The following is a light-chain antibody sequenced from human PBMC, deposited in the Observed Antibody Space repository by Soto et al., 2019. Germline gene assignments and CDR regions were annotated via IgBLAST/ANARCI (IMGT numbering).Light chain of an antibody. CDR1: SSNVGKNI. CDR2: STD. CDR3: PSYDSSLSGYV. Sequence: QSALTQPPSASGTPGQTVTISCSGSSSNVGKNIVNWYQQVPGTAPKLLIYSTDQRPSGVPDRFSGSKSGTSASLAISGLQSEDEADYYCPSYDSSLSGYVFGTGTKVTVL. V-gene: IGLV1-44*01. J-gene: IGLJ1*01.